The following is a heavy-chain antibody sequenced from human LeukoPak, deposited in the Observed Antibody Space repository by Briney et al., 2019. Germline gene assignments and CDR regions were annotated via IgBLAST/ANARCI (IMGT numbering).Heavy chain of an antibody. D-gene: IGHD6-13*01. CDR2: IRQDGGEK. V-gene: IGHV3-7*01. Sequence: GGSLRLSCAVSGFTLSDYWMNWVRQAPGKGLEWVASIRQDGGEKSYVDSVKGRLTISRDNTKHSLYLQMSSLRAEDTGVYYCARDGTAAGLYFDLWGQGTLVTVSS. CDR3: ARDGTAAGLYFDL. CDR1: GFTLSDYW. J-gene: IGHJ4*02.